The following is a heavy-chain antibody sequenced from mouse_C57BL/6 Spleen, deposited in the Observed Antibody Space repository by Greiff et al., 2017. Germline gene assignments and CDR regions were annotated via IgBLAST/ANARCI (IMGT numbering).Heavy chain of an antibody. V-gene: IGHV1-47*01. Sequence: QVQLQQSGAELVKPGASVKMSCKASGYTFTTSPIEWMKQNHGKSLEWIGNFHPYNDDTKYNEKFKGKATLTVEKSSSTVYLELSRFTSDDSAVYYCARGDDYDWYFDVWGTGTTVTVSS. D-gene: IGHD2-4*01. CDR3: ARGDDYDWYFDV. CDR2: FHPYNDDT. CDR1: GYTFTTSP. J-gene: IGHJ1*03.